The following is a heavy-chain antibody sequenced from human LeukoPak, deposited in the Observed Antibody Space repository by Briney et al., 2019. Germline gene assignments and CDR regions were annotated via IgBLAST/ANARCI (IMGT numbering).Heavy chain of an antibody. CDR1: GYTFTSYY. V-gene: IGHV1-46*01. J-gene: IGHJ4*02. CDR2: INPSGGST. Sequence: GASVKVSCKASGYTFTSYYMHWVRQAPGQGLEWMGIINPSGGSTSYAQKFQGRATMTRDTSTSTVYMELSSLRSEDTAVYYCARDLCSGGSCYSVGIDYWGQGTLVTVSS. D-gene: IGHD2-15*01. CDR3: ARDLCSGGSCYSVGIDY.